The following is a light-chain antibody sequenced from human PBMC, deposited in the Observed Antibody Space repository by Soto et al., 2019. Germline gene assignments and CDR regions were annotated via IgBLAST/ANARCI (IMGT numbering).Light chain of an antibody. CDR2: KAS. Sequence: DIQMTQSPSTLSASVGDRVTITCRASQSISGNLAWYQQKPGKVPKLLIYKASRLESGVPSRFSGSGSGTEYTLTISSLQPDDFATYYCQQCHTYPVTFGGGTTVETK. CDR3: QQCHTYPVT. J-gene: IGKJ4*01. V-gene: IGKV1-5*03. CDR1: QSISGN.